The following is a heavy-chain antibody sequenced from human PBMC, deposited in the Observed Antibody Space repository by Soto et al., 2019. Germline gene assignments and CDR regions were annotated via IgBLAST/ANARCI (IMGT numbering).Heavy chain of an antibody. V-gene: IGHV3-23*01. CDR3: AKEYDSSGYDPDY. Sequence: GGSLRLSCAASGFTFSSYAMTWVRQAPGKGLEWVSVISGSGGSTYFADSVKGRFTISRDNSKNTLYLQMSSLRAEDTALYYCAKEYDSSGYDPDYWGQGTLVTVSS. CDR2: ISGSGGST. J-gene: IGHJ4*02. D-gene: IGHD3-22*01. CDR1: GFTFSSYA.